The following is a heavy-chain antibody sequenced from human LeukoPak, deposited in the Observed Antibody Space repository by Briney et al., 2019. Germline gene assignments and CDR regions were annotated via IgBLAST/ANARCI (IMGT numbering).Heavy chain of an antibody. Sequence: SQTLSLTCTVSGGSVNSGGYYWSWIRLAPGKGLESIGYVYGDGRTYYNPSLKSRVSISVDRSKNQFSLNLRSVTAADTAVYYCAREGQVVGRTMSDYWGQGTLVTVSS. D-gene: IGHD1-26*01. V-gene: IGHV4-30-2*01. J-gene: IGHJ4*02. CDR3: AREGQVVGRTMSDY. CDR1: GGSVNSGGYY. CDR2: VYGDGRT.